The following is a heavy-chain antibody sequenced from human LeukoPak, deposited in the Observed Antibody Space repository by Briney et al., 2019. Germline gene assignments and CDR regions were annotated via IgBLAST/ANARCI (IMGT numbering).Heavy chain of an antibody. CDR3: ARDVREQQLVPWY. CDR1: GGTFSSYA. D-gene: IGHD6-13*01. V-gene: IGHV1-69*13. CDR2: IIPIFGTA. J-gene: IGHJ4*02. Sequence: ASVKVSCKASGGTFSSYAISWVRQAPGQGLEWMGGIIPIFGTANYAQKFQGRVTITADESTSTAYMELSSLRSEDTAVYYCARDVREQQLVPWYWGQGTLVTVSS.